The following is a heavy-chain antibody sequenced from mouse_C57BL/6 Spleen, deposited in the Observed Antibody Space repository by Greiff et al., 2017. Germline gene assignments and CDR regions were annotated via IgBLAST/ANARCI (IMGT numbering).Heavy chain of an antibody. Sequence: VQLKQSGAELVKPGASVKLSCTASGFNIKDSYMHWVKQRTEQGLEWIGRIDPEDGETKNAPNFQGKATITADTSSNTAYLQLSSLTSEDTAVYFCARSRDGCPGAMDYWGQGTSVTVSS. D-gene: IGHD2-3*01. J-gene: IGHJ4*01. CDR3: ARSRDGCPGAMDY. CDR1: GFNIKDSY. V-gene: IGHV14-2*01. CDR2: IDPEDGET.